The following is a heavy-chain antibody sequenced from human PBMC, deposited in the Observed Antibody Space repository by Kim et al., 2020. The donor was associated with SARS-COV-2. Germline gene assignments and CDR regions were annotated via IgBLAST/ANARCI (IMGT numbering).Heavy chain of an antibody. J-gene: IGHJ4*02. D-gene: IGHD6-13*01. CDR2: INSDGSTT. CDR3: TSLSSRLADY. Sequence: GGSLRLSCEASGFIFSTYWMHWVRQAPGKGLVWVSRINSDGSTTAYADSVRGRFTISRDNARNTLYLQMSSLRVEDTAVYYCTSLSSRLADYWGQGTLVTVSS. CDR1: GFIFSTYW. V-gene: IGHV3-74*01.